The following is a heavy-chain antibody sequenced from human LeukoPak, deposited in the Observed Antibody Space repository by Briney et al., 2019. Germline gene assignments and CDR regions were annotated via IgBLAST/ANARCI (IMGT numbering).Heavy chain of an antibody. CDR2: INPNSGGT. V-gene: IGHV1-2*02. J-gene: IGHJ4*02. D-gene: IGHD1-26*01. CDR1: GYTFTSYD. Sequence: ASVKVSCKASGYTFTSYDINWVRQATGQGLEWMGWINPNSGGTNYAQKFQGRVTMTRDTSISTAYMELSRLRSDDTAVYYCARDHELPLLGRLDYWGQGTLVTVSS. CDR3: ARDHELPLLGRLDY.